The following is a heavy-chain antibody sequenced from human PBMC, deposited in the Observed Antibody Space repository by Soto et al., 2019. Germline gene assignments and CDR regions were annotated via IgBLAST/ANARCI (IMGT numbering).Heavy chain of an antibody. D-gene: IGHD6-19*01. J-gene: IGHJ4*02. CDR3: AKGRAVAGFDY. CDR1: GFTFSGSS. Sequence: PGGSLRLSCAASGFTFSGSSVHWVRQAPGKGLEWVSVIAGSGGSTYYADSVKGRFTISRDNSKNTLYLQMNSLRVEDTAVYYCAKGRAVAGFDYWGQGTLVTVSS. CDR2: IAGSGGST. V-gene: IGHV3-23*01.